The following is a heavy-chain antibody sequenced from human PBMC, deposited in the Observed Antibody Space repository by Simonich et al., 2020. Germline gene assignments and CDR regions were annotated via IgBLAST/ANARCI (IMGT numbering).Heavy chain of an antibody. CDR3: ARHAGFAFDI. CDR1: GGSISSSSYY. Sequence: QLQLQESGPGLVKPSETLSLTCTVSGGSISSSSYYWGWIRQPPGKGLEWIGSIYYSGRTDHNPSLKSRVTISVDTSKNQFSRKLSSVTAADTAVYYCARHAGFAFDIWGQGTMVTVSS. D-gene: IGHD6-13*01. CDR2: IYYSGRT. J-gene: IGHJ3*02. V-gene: IGHV4-39*01.